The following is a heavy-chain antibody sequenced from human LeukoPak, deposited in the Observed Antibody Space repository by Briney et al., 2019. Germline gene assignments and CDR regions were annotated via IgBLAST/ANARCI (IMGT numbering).Heavy chain of an antibody. D-gene: IGHD6-19*01. V-gene: IGHV3-7*01. CDR3: ARDFRGQWLVYFDY. CDR2: IKQDGSEK. Sequence: GGSLRLSCAASGFTFSSYWMSWVRQAPGKGLEWVANIKQDGSEKYYVDSVKGRFTISRDNAKNSLYLQMNSLRAEDTAVYYCARDFRGQWLVYFDYWGQGTLVTVSS. CDR1: GFTFSSYW. J-gene: IGHJ4*02.